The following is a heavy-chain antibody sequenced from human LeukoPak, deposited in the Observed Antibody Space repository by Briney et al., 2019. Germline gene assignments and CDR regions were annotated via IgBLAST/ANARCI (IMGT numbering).Heavy chain of an antibody. CDR1: GGSFSVYY. V-gene: IGHV4-34*01. Sequence: SETLSLTCAVYGGSFSVYYWSWIRHPPGKGRGWVGEINHIGSTNYNTSLKSRVTISVDTSKNQFSLKRSSVTAADTAVYYCARGQEKYCRSTSCYTLDYWGQGTLVTVSS. CDR3: ARGQEKYCRSTSCYTLDY. D-gene: IGHD2-2*02. CDR2: INHIGST. J-gene: IGHJ4*02.